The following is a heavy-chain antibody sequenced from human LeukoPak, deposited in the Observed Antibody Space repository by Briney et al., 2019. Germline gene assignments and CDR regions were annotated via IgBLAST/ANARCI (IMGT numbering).Heavy chain of an antibody. CDR1: GFDFSDFY. D-gene: IGHD6-6*01. CDR3: ARGGAARPDY. V-gene: IGHV3-11*04. J-gene: IGHJ4*02. Sequence: GGSLRLSCVASGFDFSDFYMSWIRQAPGKGLEWISYISGSGSSKFYADSVRGRFSISRDNAKSSLYLQMNNLRVEDTAVYYCARGGAARPDYWGQGTLVTASS. CDR2: ISGSGSSK.